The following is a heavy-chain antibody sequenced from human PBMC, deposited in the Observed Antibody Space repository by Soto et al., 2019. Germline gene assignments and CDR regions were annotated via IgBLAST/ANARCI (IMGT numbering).Heavy chain of an antibody. V-gene: IGHV3-73*02. CDR3: TRVRGSYDYYYYGMDV. J-gene: IGHJ6*02. CDR1: GFTFSGSA. D-gene: IGHD1-26*01. CDR2: IRSKANSYAT. Sequence: EVQLVESGGGLVQPGGSLKLSCAASGFTFSGSAMHWVRQASGKGLEWVGRIRSKANSYATAYAASVKGRFTISRDDSKNTAYLQMNSLKTEDTAVYYCTRVRGSYDYYYYGMDVWGQGTTVTVSS.